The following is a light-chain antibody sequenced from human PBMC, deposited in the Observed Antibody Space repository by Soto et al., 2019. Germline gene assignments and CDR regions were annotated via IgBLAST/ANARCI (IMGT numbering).Light chain of an antibody. CDR1: NSDVGIYDF. Sequence: QSALTQPASVSGTPGQSIPISCTGSNSDVGIYDFVSWYQHHPGRAPKLIVSEVSHRPSGVSNRCSGSKSGNTASLTISGLQSEDEADYYCISYTSDDVRYVFGTGTKVTVL. CDR3: ISYTSDDVRYV. V-gene: IGLV2-14*01. CDR2: EVS. J-gene: IGLJ1*01.